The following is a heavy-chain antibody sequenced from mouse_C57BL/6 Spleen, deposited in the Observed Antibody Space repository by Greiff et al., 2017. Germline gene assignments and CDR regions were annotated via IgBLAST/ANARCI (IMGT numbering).Heavy chain of an antibody. CDR2: INPSSGYT. J-gene: IGHJ4*01. D-gene: IGHD1-2*01. CDR3: EATAYYYAMDY. Sequence: QVQLQQSGAELARPGASVKMSCKASGYTFTSYTMHWVKQRPGQGLEWIGYINPSSGYTKYNQKFKDKATLTADKSSSTAYMQLSSLTSEDSAVYYCEATAYYYAMDYWGQGTSVTVSS. V-gene: IGHV1-4*01. CDR1: GYTFTSYT.